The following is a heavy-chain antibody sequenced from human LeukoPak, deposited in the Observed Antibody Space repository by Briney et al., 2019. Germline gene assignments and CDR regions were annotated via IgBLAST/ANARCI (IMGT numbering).Heavy chain of an antibody. V-gene: IGHV3-21*01. CDR3: ARDRAPGYSSSWYTYDAFDI. D-gene: IGHD6-13*01. J-gene: IGHJ3*02. Sequence: GGSLRLSCAASGFTFSSYSMNWVRQAPGKGLEWVSAISSSSSYIYYADSVKGRFTISRDNAKNSLYLQMNSLRAEDTAVYYCARDRAPGYSSSWYTYDAFDIWGQGTMVTVSS. CDR2: ISSSSSYI. CDR1: GFTFSSYS.